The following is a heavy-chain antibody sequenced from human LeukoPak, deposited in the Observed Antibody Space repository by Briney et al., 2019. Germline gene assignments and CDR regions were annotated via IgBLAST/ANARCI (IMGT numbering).Heavy chain of an antibody. CDR1: GFTLTNYA. CDR2: FLSDGRSQ. Sequence: GVSLRLSCAASGFTLTNYAIHWVREAPGKGLEWVAVFLSDGRSQYYAKSVKGRFTISRDNSKNTLYLQMNSLRAEHTAVYYCARDIGGYNYGLFDYWGQGTLVTVSS. J-gene: IGHJ4*02. D-gene: IGHD5-18*01. CDR3: ARDIGGYNYGLFDY. V-gene: IGHV3-30*04.